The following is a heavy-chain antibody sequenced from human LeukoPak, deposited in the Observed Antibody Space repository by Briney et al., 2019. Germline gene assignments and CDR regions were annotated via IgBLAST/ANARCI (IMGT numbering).Heavy chain of an antibody. Sequence: SETLSLTCTVSGGSISSYYWSWIRQPAGKGLEWIGSLYYSGNTYYNPSLKSRVTISVDTSKNQFSLKLRSVTAADTAVYYCARLKSRLAAIDIWGQGTMVTVSS. CDR2: LYYSGNT. CDR1: GGSISSYY. CDR3: ARLKSRLAAIDI. J-gene: IGHJ3*02. V-gene: IGHV4-59*05. D-gene: IGHD3-9*01.